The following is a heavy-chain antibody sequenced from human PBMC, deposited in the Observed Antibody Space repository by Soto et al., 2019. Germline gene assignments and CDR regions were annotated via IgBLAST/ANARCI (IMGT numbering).Heavy chain of an antibody. J-gene: IGHJ6*02. Sequence: GGSLRLSCASSGFTVSSKYMSWVRQAPGKGLEWVSLIQSGGPTYYADSVKGRFTISRDTSENTLYLQMNSLRAEDTAVYYCAKDNRITIFGVVKRANYYYGMDVWGQGTTVTVSS. CDR3: AKDNRITIFGVVKRANYYYGMDV. CDR1: GFTVSSKY. CDR2: IQSGGPT. D-gene: IGHD3-3*01. V-gene: IGHV3-66*01.